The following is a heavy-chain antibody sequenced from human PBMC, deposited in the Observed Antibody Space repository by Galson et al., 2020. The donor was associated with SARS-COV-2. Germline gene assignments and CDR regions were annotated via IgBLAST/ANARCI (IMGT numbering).Heavy chain of an antibody. CDR3: ARAYEEMSTSNWYFDL. V-gene: IGHV3-53*04. J-gene: IGHJ2*01. CDR2: IYSGGRT. CDR1: GVTVSSNY. D-gene: IGHD5-12*01. Sequence: TGGSLRLSCAASGVTVSSNYMSWVRQAPGKGLEWVSVIYSGGRTFYAEPVKGRFTISRHNADNTLYLEMNNLRVEDTAVYYCARAYEEMSTSNWYFDLWGRGTPVTVSS.